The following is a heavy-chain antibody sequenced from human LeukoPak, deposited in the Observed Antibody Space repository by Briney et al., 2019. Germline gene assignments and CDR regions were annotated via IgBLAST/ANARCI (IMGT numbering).Heavy chain of an antibody. D-gene: IGHD2-15*01. CDR1: GFTFSSYS. J-gene: IGHJ4*02. CDR3: ARVSGLGYCSGGSCLEVGY. V-gene: IGHV3-21*01. Sequence: GGSLRLSCAASGFTFSSYSMNWVRQAPGKGLEWVSSISSSSSYIYYADSVKSRFTISRDNAKNSLYLQMNSLRADDTAVYYCARVSGLGYCSGGSCLEVGYWGQGTLVTVSS. CDR2: ISSSSSYI.